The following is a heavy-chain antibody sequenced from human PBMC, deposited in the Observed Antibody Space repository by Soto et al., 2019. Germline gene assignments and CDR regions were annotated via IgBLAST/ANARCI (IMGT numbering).Heavy chain of an antibody. CDR1: GYSFTNND. D-gene: IGHD3-16*01. CDR2: MNPGSGDT. CDR3: ARMETFGSLNWFDP. J-gene: IGHJ5*02. V-gene: IGHV1-8*01. Sequence: QVQLVQSGAEVREPGASVKVSCKASGYSFTNNDVSWVRQATGQGLEWMGWMNPGSGDTGYAQKFQGRVTMTRDISIAIAYMELSSLRSDDTAIYYCARMETFGSLNWFDPWGQGTLVTVSS.